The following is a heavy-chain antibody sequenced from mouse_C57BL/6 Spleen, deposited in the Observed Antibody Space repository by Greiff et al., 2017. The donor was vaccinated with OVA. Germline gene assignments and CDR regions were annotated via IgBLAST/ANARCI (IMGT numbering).Heavy chain of an antibody. CDR1: GYAFSSYW. J-gene: IGHJ2*01. Sequence: QVQLQQSGAELVKPGASVKISCKASGYAFSSYWMNWVKQRPGKGLEWIGQIYPGDGDTNYNGKFKGKATLTADKSSSTAYMQLSSLTSEDSAVYCCARVSELGSYYFDYWGQGTTLTVSS. CDR3: ARVSELGSYYFDY. D-gene: IGHD4-1*01. CDR2: IYPGDGDT. V-gene: IGHV1-80*01.